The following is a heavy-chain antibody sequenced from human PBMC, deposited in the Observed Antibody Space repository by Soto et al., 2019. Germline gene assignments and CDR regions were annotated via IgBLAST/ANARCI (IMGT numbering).Heavy chain of an antibody. Sequence: HGESLKISCKGSGYSFTSYWIGWVRQMPGKGLEWMGIIYPGDSDTRYSPPFQGQVTISADKSISTAYLQWSSLKASDTAMYYCARQMTTVGYGYYGMDVWGQGTTVTV. CDR1: GYSFTSYW. CDR3: ARQMTTVGYGYYGMDV. J-gene: IGHJ6*02. D-gene: IGHD4-4*01. CDR2: IYPGDSDT. V-gene: IGHV5-51*01.